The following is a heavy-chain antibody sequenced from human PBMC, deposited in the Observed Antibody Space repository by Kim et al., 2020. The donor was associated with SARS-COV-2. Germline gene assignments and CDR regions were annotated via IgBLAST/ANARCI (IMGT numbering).Heavy chain of an antibody. V-gene: IGHV1-2*02. D-gene: IGHD2-15*01. CDR3: ARVFQDVAVVPAATLFDN. CDR1: GYTFTDFY. Sequence: ASVKVSCKASGYTFTDFYIHWVRQAPGQGLEWMGWVNPNNGGTNFAQKFQGRVTMTSDTSSSTAYLDLTWLRSDDTAVYYCARVFQDVAVVPAATLFDNWGQGTLVAVSS. J-gene: IGHJ4*02. CDR2: VNPNNGGT.